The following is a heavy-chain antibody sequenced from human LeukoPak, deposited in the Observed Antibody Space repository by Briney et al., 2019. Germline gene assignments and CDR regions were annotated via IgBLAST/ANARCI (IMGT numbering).Heavy chain of an antibody. J-gene: IGHJ4*02. V-gene: IGHV3-7*01. D-gene: IGHD2-2*01. CDR1: GFTFSSHH. CDR3: ARMSSYCDY. Sequence: CLRLSCVASGFTFSSHHMNWVCQTPGKGLESVATIKPDGSEKYYVDSVKGRFTISRDNAKSSLYLQMNSLRAEDTGVYFCARMSSYCDYWGQGTLVTVSS. CDR2: IKPDGSEK.